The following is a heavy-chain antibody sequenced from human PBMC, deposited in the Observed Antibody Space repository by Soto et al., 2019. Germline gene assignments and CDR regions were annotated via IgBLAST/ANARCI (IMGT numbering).Heavy chain of an antibody. CDR2: VYFDGNNK. V-gene: IGHV3-33*01. D-gene: IGHD3-16*01. CDR1: GFIFKSYG. CDR3: ARDGAFGGDRAWWFDL. Sequence: QVQLVESGGGVVQPGRSLRLACATSGFIFKSYGMHWVRQAPGKGLEWVAIVYFDGNNKYYGDSVKGRFTISRDNSKNMVYLQMDSLRVEDTAVYYCARDGAFGGDRAWWFDLWGRGTLVTVSS. J-gene: IGHJ2*01.